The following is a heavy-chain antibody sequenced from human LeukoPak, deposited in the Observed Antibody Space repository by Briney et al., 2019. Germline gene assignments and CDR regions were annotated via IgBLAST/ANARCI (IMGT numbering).Heavy chain of an antibody. CDR1: GGSISSGDYY. Sequence: PSETLSLTCTVSGGSISSGDYYWRWIRQPPGKGLEWIGYIYYSESTYYNPSLRSRVTISLDTSKNQFSLNLNSVTAADTAVYYCSRGVDSYKGGNFWGQGTLVTVSS. CDR3: SRGVDSYKGGNF. V-gene: IGHV4-30-4*01. D-gene: IGHD3-16*01. J-gene: IGHJ4*02. CDR2: IYYSEST.